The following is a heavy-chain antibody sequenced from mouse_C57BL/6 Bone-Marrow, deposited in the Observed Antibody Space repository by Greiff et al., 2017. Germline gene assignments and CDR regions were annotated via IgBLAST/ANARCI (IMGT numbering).Heavy chain of an antibody. D-gene: IGHD2-5*01. J-gene: IGHJ4*01. Sequence: EVKLVESGPGLAKPSQTLSLTCSVTGYSITSDYWNWIRKFPGNKLEYMGYISYSGSTYYNPSLKSRISITRDTSKNQYYLQLNSVTTEDTATYYCARKSNYVGGAMDYWGQGTSVTVSS. V-gene: IGHV3-8*01. CDR1: GYSITSDY. CDR2: ISYSGST. CDR3: ARKSNYVGGAMDY.